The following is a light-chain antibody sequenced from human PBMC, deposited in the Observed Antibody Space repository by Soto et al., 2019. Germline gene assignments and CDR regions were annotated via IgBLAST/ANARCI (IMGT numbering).Light chain of an antibody. J-gene: IGKJ5*01. CDR3: QQRSNWPT. Sequence: DNQMTESPSTHSGSEGDRVTLPCRASQTISSWLAWYQQKPGKAPKLLIYKASTLKSGVPSRFSGSGSGTDFTLTISSLEPEDFAVYYCQQRSNWPTFAQRARLEI. V-gene: IGKV1-5*03. CDR2: KAS. CDR1: QTISSW.